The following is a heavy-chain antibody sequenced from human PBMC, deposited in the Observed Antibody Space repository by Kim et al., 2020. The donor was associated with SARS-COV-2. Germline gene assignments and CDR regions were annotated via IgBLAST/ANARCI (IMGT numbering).Heavy chain of an antibody. CDR1: GGSISSYY. J-gene: IGHJ6*02. V-gene: IGHV4-59*01. CDR3: ARGGDYDFWSGYRDGMDV. Sequence: SETLSLTCTVSGGSISSYYWSWIRQPPGKGLEWIGYIYYSGSTNYNPSLKSRVTISVDTSKNQFSLKLSSVTAADTAVYYCARGGDYDFWSGYRDGMDVWGQGTTVTVSS. CDR2: IYYSGST. D-gene: IGHD3-3*01.